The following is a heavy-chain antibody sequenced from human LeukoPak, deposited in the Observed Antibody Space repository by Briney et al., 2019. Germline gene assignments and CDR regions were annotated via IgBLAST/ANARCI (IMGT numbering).Heavy chain of an antibody. V-gene: IGHV1-18*01. Sequence: ASVKVSCKASGYTFTSYGISWVRQAPGQGLEWMGWISAYNGNTNYAQKLQGRVTMTTDTSTSTAYMELSRLRSDDTAVYYCARDSGSGYYYYYYMDVWGKGTTVTVSS. CDR1: GYTFTSYG. CDR3: ARDSGSGYYYYYYMDV. CDR2: ISAYNGNT. D-gene: IGHD3-10*01. J-gene: IGHJ6*03.